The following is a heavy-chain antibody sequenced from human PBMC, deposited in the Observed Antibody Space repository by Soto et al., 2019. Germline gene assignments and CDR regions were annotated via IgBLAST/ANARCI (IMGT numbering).Heavy chain of an antibody. J-gene: IGHJ3*02. CDR2: ISSSSGNI. D-gene: IGHD5-18*01. V-gene: IGHV3-21*01. CDR3: ASPRPGYTSAFDI. CDR1: GFTFSAYS. Sequence: EVQLVESGGGLVKAGGSLRLSCAASGFTFSAYSMNWVRQAPGKGLEWVASISSSSGNIYYADSVKGRFTISRDNAKNALYLQMNILRAGDTAVYYCASPRPGYTSAFDIWGQGTMVTVSS.